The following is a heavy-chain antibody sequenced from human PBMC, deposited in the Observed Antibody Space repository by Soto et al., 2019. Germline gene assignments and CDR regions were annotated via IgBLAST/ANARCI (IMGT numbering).Heavy chain of an antibody. D-gene: IGHD6-13*01. Sequence: SETLSLTCAVYGGSFSGYYWSWIRQPPGKGLEWIGSIYYSGSTNYNPSLKSRVTISVDTSKNQFSLKLSSVTAADTAVYYCASPIAAAGTGAFDIWGQGTMVTVSS. J-gene: IGHJ3*02. CDR2: IYYSGST. CDR3: ASPIAAAGTGAFDI. CDR1: GGSFSGYY. V-gene: IGHV4-34*01.